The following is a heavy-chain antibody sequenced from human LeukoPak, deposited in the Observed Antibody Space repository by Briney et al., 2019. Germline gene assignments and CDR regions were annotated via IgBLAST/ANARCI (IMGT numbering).Heavy chain of an antibody. Sequence: GGSLRLSCAASGFTFSSYEMNWVRQAPGKGLEWVSYISTSGNARYYADSVKGRFTISRDNAKNSLYLQMNSLRVEDTAVYYCARELSGTTSYYFDYWGQGTLVTVSS. CDR1: GFTFSSYE. J-gene: IGHJ4*02. D-gene: IGHD1-7*01. V-gene: IGHV3-48*03. CDR2: ISTSGNAR. CDR3: ARELSGTTSYYFDY.